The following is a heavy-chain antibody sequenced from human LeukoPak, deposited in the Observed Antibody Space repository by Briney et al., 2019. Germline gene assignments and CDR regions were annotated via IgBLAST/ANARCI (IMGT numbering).Heavy chain of an antibody. Sequence: GGSLRLSCAASGFAVSSNYMSWVRQAPGKGLEWVSSISSSSSYIYYADSVKGRFTISRDNAKNSLYLQMNSLRAEDTAVYYCASYGQQLLPFDYWGQGTLVTVSS. V-gene: IGHV3-21*01. CDR1: GFAVSSNY. J-gene: IGHJ4*02. D-gene: IGHD6-13*01. CDR3: ASYGQQLLPFDY. CDR2: ISSSSSYI.